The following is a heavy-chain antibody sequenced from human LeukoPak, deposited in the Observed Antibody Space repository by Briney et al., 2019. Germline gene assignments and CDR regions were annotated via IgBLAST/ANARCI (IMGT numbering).Heavy chain of an antibody. CDR1: GYSFTNYW. J-gene: IGHJ2*01. Sequence: GESLKISCKGSGYSFTNYWIAWVRQMPGKGLEWMGIIYPGDSDTRYSPSFQGQVTISADKSITTAYLQWSSLRASDTGIYDCARGYWHFDLWGRGTLVTVSS. CDR2: IYPGDSDT. CDR3: ARGYWHFDL. V-gene: IGHV5-51*01.